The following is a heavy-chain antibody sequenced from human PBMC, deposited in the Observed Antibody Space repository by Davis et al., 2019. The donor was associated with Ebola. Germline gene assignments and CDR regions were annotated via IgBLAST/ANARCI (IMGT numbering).Heavy chain of an antibody. Sequence: ASVKVSCKASGYTFTGYYMHWVRQAPGQGLEWMGRINPNSGGTNYAQKFQGRVTMTRDTSISTAYMELSRLRSDDTAVYYCARDQGTIYPYYFDYWGQGALVTVSS. V-gene: IGHV1-2*06. D-gene: IGHD1-7*01. CDR2: INPNSGGT. J-gene: IGHJ4*02. CDR1: GYTFTGYY. CDR3: ARDQGTIYPYYFDY.